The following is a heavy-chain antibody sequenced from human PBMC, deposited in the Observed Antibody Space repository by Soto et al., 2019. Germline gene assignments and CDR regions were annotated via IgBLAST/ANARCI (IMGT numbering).Heavy chain of an antibody. J-gene: IGHJ6*02. D-gene: IGHD2-21*02. CDR1: GFTFSSYA. CDR3: ARDPSEHIVVVTAIPEGTDV. V-gene: IGHV3-30-3*01. Sequence: GGSLRLSCAASGFTFSSYAMHWVRQAPGKGLEWVAVISYDGSNKYYADSVKGRFTISRDNSKNTLYLQMNSLRAEDTAVYYCARDPSEHIVVVTAIPEGTDVWGQGTTVTVSS. CDR2: ISYDGSNK.